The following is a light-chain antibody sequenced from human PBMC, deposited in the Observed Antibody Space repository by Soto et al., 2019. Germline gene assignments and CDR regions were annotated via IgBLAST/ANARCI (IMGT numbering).Light chain of an antibody. CDR1: QGIAND. CDR2: TTS. V-gene: IGKV1-17*01. Sequence: DIQMTQSPSSLSASVGDRVTITCRATQGIANDLTWYQQKPGKAPKRLIYTTSSLQSGVPSRFSGSGSGTEFTLTISSLQPEDFATYYCLQHNSYPWTFGQGTKVEIK. J-gene: IGKJ1*01. CDR3: LQHNSYPWT.